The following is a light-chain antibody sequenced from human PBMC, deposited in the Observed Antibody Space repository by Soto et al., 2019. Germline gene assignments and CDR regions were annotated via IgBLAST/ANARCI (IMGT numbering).Light chain of an antibody. Sequence: EKEMTHAASGLSVYPGGRATLSYRASESVTSSLAWYQQKPGQPPRLLIYAASTRATDVPARFSGGGSETEFTLIISCLQSEDSAVYFCPPYTICALCTSADGTKVDIK. V-gene: IGKV3-15*01. J-gene: IGKJ1*01. CDR2: AAS. CDR1: ESVTSS. CDR3: PPYTICALCT.